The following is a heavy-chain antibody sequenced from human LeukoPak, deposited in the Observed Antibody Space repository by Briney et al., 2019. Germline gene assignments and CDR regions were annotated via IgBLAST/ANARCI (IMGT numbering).Heavy chain of an antibody. CDR2: IISTGSTT. CDR3: ATGFWGYCSRNSCPLDN. D-gene: IGHD2-2*01. Sequence: GGSLRLSCAASGFTFSSYSMNWVRQAPGKGLEWISYIISTGSTTYYADSVKGRFTISRDNANNSLSPQMSSLRAEDTAVYYCATGFWGYCSRNSCPLDNWGQGTLVTVAS. J-gene: IGHJ4*02. CDR1: GFTFSSYS. V-gene: IGHV3-48*01.